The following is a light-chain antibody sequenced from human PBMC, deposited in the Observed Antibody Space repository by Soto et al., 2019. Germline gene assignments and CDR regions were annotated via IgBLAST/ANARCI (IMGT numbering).Light chain of an antibody. V-gene: IGKV4-1*01. CDR1: QSVLYSSNNKNY. CDR3: QQYYSTPRT. CDR2: WAS. J-gene: IGKJ1*01. Sequence: DIETTQSPDSLTVSLGERATINCKSSQSVLYSSNNKNYLAWYQQKPGQPPKLLIYWASTRESGVPDRFSGSGSGTDFTLTISSLQAEDVAVYYCQQYYSTPRTFGQGTKVEIK.